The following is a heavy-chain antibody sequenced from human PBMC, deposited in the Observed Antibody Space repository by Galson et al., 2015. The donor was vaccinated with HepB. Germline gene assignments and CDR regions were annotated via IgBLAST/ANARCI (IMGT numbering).Heavy chain of an antibody. Sequence: SVKVSCKASGYTFTGYYMHWVRQAPGQGLEWMGWINPNSGGTNYAQKFQGRVTMTRDTSISTAYMELSRLRSDDTAVYYCARDIAFRSAESELSRYCTNGVCYTEAFDIWGQGTMVTVSS. J-gene: IGHJ3*02. V-gene: IGHV1-2*02. CDR1: GYTFTGYY. D-gene: IGHD2-8*01. CDR3: ARDIAFRSAESELSRYCTNGVCYTEAFDI. CDR2: INPNSGGT.